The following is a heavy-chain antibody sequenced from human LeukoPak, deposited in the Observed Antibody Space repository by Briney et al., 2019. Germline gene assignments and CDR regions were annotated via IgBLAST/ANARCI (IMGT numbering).Heavy chain of an antibody. V-gene: IGHV4-34*01. Sequence: SETLPLTCAVYGGSFSGYYWSWIRQPPGKGLEWIGEINHSGSTNYNPSLKSRVTISVDTSKNQFSLKLSSVTAADTAVYYCARGRDSLSYWFDPWGQGTLVTVSS. D-gene: IGHD2-15*01. CDR1: GGSFSGYY. CDR3: ARGRDSLSYWFDP. CDR2: INHSGST. J-gene: IGHJ5*02.